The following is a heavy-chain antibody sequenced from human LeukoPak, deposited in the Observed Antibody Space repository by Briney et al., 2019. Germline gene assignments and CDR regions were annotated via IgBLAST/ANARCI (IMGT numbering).Heavy chain of an antibody. CDR1: GFAFSFYA. CDR3: AKPISGGLAVTADWFHP. V-gene: IGHV3-23*01. J-gene: IGHJ5*01. CDR2: INANSGTT. Sequence: GGSLRLSCAASGFAFSFYAMSWLRQPPGKGLEWVSTINANSGTTSYSASVRGRFTISRDNSKNTLYLQVNTLRADDTATYYCAKPISGGLAVTADWFHPWGQGTLVVVSS. D-gene: IGHD6-19*01.